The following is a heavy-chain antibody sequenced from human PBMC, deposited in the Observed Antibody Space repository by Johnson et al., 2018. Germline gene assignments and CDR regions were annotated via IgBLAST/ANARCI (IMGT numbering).Heavy chain of an antibody. CDR3: AKGPYGSESPYYCYMAV. Sequence: VQLVESGGGLEQPGRSLRLSCAASGFTFDDYAMHWVRQAAGKGLEWVSSISWNSGNIDYADSVKGRFTLSRDNAKNSLYLQMNRLRPEDTALYYCAKGPYGSESPYYCYMAVWGKGTTGNVS. CDR1: GFTFDDYA. D-gene: IGHD6-25*01. CDR2: ISWNSGNI. V-gene: IGHV3-9*01. J-gene: IGHJ6*03.